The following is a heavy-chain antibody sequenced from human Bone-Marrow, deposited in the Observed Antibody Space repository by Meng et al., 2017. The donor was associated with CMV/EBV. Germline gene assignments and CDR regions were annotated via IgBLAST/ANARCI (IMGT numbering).Heavy chain of an antibody. CDR3: ARMAVTYYDFWSGYPGGHYYYGMDV. D-gene: IGHD3-3*01. Sequence: ASVKVSCKASGYTFTSYDINWVRQATGQGREWMGWMNPNSGNTGYGQKFQGRVTMTRNTSISTAYMELSSLRSEDTAVYYCARMAVTYYDFWSGYPGGHYYYGMDVWGQGTTVTVSS. J-gene: IGHJ6*02. CDR2: MNPNSGNT. CDR1: GYTFTSYD. V-gene: IGHV1-8*01.